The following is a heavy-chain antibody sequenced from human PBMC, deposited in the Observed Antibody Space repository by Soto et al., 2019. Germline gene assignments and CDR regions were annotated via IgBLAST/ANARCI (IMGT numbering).Heavy chain of an antibody. CDR2: INSRGDNT. V-gene: IGHV3-23*01. Sequence: GGSLRLSCAASGFTFSNHVMSWVRQAPGKGPEWVSSINSRGDNTYYAGSVRGRFTISRDNSKSTLYLQMNSLRAGDTAVYYCGNGLENHYNYDYWGQGTLVTVSS. CDR3: GNGLENHYNYDY. CDR1: GFTFSNHV. J-gene: IGHJ4*02. D-gene: IGHD3-16*01.